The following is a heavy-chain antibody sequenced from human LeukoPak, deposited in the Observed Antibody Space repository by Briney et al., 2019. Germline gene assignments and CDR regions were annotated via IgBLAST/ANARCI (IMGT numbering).Heavy chain of an antibody. CDR1: GGSISSGGYY. J-gene: IGHJ4*02. CDR3: ARSIKLWLGAFDY. V-gene: IGHV4-31*03. D-gene: IGHD5-18*01. CDR2: IYYSGST. Sequence: PSQTLSLTHTVSGGSISSGGYYWSWIRQHPGKGLEWIGYIYYSGSTYYNPSLKSRVTISVDTSKNQFSLKLSSVTAADTAVYYCARSIKLWLGAFDYWGQGTRVTVSS.